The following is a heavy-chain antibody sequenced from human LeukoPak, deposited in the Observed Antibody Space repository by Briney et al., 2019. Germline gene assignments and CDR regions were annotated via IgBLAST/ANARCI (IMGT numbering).Heavy chain of an antibody. CDR2: IYYSGNT. CDR3: ARGKGGSGWSITLFDS. Sequence: SETLPLTCSVSGVSIPYFYWSWIRQPPGRGLEWIGYIYYSGNTNYNRSLKRRVTMSVDTSKNQFSLDLSSVTAADTAVYYCARGKGGSGWSITLFDSWGQGTLVTVSS. CDR1: GVSIPYFY. J-gene: IGHJ5*01. D-gene: IGHD6-19*01. V-gene: IGHV4-59*01.